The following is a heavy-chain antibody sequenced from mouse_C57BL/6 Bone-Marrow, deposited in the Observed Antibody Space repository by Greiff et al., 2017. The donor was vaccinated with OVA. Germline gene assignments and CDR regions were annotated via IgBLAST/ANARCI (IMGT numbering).Heavy chain of an antibody. CDR2: INPGSGGT. J-gene: IGHJ2*01. CDR1: GYAFTNYL. V-gene: IGHV1-54*01. CDR3: AREGGYSNYDY. Sequence: VQLQQSGAELVRPGTSVKVSCKASGYAFTNYLIEWVKQRPGQGLEWIGVINPGSGGTNYNEKFKGKATLTADKSSSTAYMQLSSLTSEDSAVYFCAREGGYSNYDYWGQGTTLTVSS. D-gene: IGHD2-5*01.